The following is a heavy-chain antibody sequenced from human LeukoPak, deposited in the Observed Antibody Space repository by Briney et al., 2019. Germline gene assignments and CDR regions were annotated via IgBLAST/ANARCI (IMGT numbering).Heavy chain of an antibody. CDR2: INSDGSST. D-gene: IGHD5-24*01. CDR1: GFTLSDHY. V-gene: IGHV3-74*01. CDR3: ARSMVTIPIPGGY. J-gene: IGHJ4*02. Sequence: GGSLRLSCAASGFTLSDHYMDWVRQAPGKGLVWVSRINSDGSSTSYADSVKGRFTISRDNVKNTLYLQMNSLRAEDTAVYYCARSMVTIPIPGGYWGQGTLVTVSS.